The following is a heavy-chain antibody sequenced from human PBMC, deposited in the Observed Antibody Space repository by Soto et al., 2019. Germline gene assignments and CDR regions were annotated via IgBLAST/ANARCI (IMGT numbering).Heavy chain of an antibody. Sequence: QVQLQESGPGLVKPSGTLSLTCTVSGASISSTRSGDWWSWVRQPPGKGLEWIGEIHHSGSTNYNPSLKSRVTMSVDKSKNHFSLRLSSVTAADTAVYYCAKMVGATLVDFWGQGTLVTVSS. V-gene: IGHV4-4*02. D-gene: IGHD1-26*01. CDR1: GASISSTRSGDW. CDR2: IHHSGST. J-gene: IGHJ4*02. CDR3: AKMVGATLVDF.